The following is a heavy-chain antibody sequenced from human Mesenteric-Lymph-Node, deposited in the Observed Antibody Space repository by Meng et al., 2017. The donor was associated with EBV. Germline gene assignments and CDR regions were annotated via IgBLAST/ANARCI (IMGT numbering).Heavy chain of an antibody. D-gene: IGHD3-9*01. J-gene: IGHJ5*02. V-gene: IGHV1-8*01. CDR1: GSTFTSYG. CDR2: INPNSGNT. CDR3: ARATYYDILTGDLNWFDP. Sequence: QVQMVQSGAEVKKPGASVKVSCKASGSTFTSYGINWGRQATGQGLEWMGWINPNSGNTGYAQKFQGRVTMTRNNSISTVYMELRSLRSEDTAVYYCARATYYDILTGDLNWFDPWGQGTLVTVSS.